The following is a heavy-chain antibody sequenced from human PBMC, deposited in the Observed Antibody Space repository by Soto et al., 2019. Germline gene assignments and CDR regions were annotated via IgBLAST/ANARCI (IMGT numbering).Heavy chain of an antibody. CDR3: ASRYYDYVWGKTKFDDY. CDR1: GGSISSSSYY. Sequence: SETLSLTCTVSGGSISSSSYYWGWIRQPPGKGLEWIGSIYYSGSTYYNPSLKSRVTISVDTSKNQFSLKLSSVTAADTAVYYCASRYYDYVWGKTKFDDYWGQGTLVTVS. D-gene: IGHD3-16*01. CDR2: IYYSGST. J-gene: IGHJ4*02. V-gene: IGHV4-39*01.